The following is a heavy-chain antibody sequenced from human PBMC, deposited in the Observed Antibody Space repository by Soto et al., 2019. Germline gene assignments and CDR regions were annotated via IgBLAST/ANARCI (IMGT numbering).Heavy chain of an antibody. CDR1: GGTFSSYA. CDR2: TIPISDTT. CDR3: ARSQGSSTSLEIYYYYYYGMDV. V-gene: IGHV1-69*13. J-gene: IGHJ6*02. D-gene: IGHD2-2*01. Sequence: VKVSCKASGGTFSSYAISWVRQAPGQGLEWMGGTIPISDTTNYAQKFQGRVTITADESTSTAYMELSSLRSEDTAVYYCARSQGSSTSLEIYYYYYYGMDVWGQGTTVTVSS.